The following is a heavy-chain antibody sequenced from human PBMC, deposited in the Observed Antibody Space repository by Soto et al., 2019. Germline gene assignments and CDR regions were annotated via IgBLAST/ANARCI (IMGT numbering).Heavy chain of an antibody. V-gene: IGHV4-34*01. Sequence: QVQLQQWGAGLLKPSETLSLTCAVYGGSFSGYYWSWIRQPPGKGLEGIGEINHSGSTNYNTSLKPRVTISVDPSKNQFTLKLSSVTDAETAVYYCAKVGLIAAAGWTGPAGQIHYWGQGTLVTVSS. J-gene: IGHJ4*02. CDR3: AKVGLIAAAGWTGPAGQIHY. CDR1: GGSFSGYY. CDR2: INHSGST. D-gene: IGHD6-13*01.